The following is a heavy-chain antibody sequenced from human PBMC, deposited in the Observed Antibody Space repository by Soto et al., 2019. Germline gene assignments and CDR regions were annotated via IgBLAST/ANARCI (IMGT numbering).Heavy chain of an antibody. CDR3: ARSRYFDWLPLDS. V-gene: IGHV4-4*02. CDR2: VYHSGEP. CDR1: GGSISTSNW. J-gene: IGHJ4*02. Sequence: QVQLQESGPGLVKPSGTLSLTCAVSGGSISTSNWWAWVRQSPGKGLEWLGEVYHSGEPNYNPSLKSRVTVSVDYPKNHCTLTLTSVTAADTAVSFCARSRYFDWLPLDSWGQGTLVTVSS. D-gene: IGHD3-9*01.